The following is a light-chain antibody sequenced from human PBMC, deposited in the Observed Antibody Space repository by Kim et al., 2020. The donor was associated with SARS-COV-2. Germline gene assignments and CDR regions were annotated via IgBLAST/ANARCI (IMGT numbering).Light chain of an antibody. J-gene: IGLJ2*01. Sequence: APGKTARSTCGGNNIGSKSVHWYQQKPGPAPVLVVYDDSDRPSGIPERFSGSNSGNTATLTISRVEAGDEGDYYCQVWDSSSDHVVFGGGTQLTVL. CDR2: DDS. V-gene: IGLV3-21*03. CDR3: QVWDSSSDHVV. CDR1: NIGSKS.